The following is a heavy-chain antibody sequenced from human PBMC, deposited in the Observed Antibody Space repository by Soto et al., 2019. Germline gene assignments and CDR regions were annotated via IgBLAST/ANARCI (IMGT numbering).Heavy chain of an antibody. D-gene: IGHD1-1*01. Sequence: GESLKISCEASGYIFNGYWIGWVRQMPGKGLEWMGIVYPSDSDTRYSPSFQGQVTISADKSITTAYLQWRSLKASDTAVYYCGRARGAGRNGSYYFDYWGQGTPVTVSS. CDR3: GRARGAGRNGSYYFDY. V-gene: IGHV5-51*01. CDR1: GYIFNGYW. CDR2: VYPSDSDT. J-gene: IGHJ4*02.